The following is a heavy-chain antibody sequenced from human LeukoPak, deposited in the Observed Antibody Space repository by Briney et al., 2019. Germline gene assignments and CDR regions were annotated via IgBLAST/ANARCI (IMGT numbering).Heavy chain of an antibody. V-gene: IGHV1-18*01. J-gene: IGHJ4*02. CDR2: ISAYNGNT. CDR1: GYTFTSYG. D-gene: IGHD3-10*01. Sequence: GASVKVSCKASGYTFTSYGISWVRQAPGQGLEWMGWISAYNGNTNYAQKLQGRVTMTTDTSTSTAYMELRSLRSDDTAVYYCARDYAPAQSITMVRGVGYWGQGTLVTVSS. CDR3: ARDYAPAQSITMVRGVGY.